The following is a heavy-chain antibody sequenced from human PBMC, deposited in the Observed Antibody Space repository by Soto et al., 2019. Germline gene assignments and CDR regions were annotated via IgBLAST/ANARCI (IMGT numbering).Heavy chain of an antibody. Sequence: GGSLRLSCAASGFTFSSYAMSWVRQAPGKGLEWVSAISGSGGSTYYADSVKGRFTISRDNSKNTLYLQMNSLRAEDTAVYYCAKDSYDYIWGSYRSPRDHWGQGTLVTVSS. CDR2: ISGSGGST. D-gene: IGHD3-16*02. CDR1: GFTFSSYA. V-gene: IGHV3-23*01. CDR3: AKDSYDYIWGSYRSPRDH. J-gene: IGHJ4*02.